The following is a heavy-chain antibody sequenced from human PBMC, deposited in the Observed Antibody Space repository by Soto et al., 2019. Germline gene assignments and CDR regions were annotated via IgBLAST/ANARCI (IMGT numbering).Heavy chain of an antibody. CDR2: INDSGTT. CDR3: ARETSQNVYSLSGMDV. D-gene: IGHD2-15*01. V-gene: IGHV4-34*01. J-gene: IGHJ6*04. Sequence: SETLSLTCAIYGGSFSGFYWSWIRQPPGKGLEWIGEINDSGTTNYNPSLKSRVTISADTSKTHFSLRLTSVTAADTAVYYCARETSQNVYSLSGMDVVVKGTTVTVS. CDR1: GGSFSGFY.